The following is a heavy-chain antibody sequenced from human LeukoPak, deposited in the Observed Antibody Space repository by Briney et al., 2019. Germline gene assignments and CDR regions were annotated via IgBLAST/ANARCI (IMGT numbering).Heavy chain of an antibody. Sequence: GRSLRLSCAASGFTFSSYAMHWVRQAPGKGLEWVAVISYDGSNKYYADSVKGRFTISRDNSKNTLYLQMNSLRAEDTAVYYCARDPDLTSTVTTGYFDYWGQGTLVTVSS. CDR3: ARDPDLTSTVTTGYFDY. J-gene: IGHJ4*02. V-gene: IGHV3-30-3*01. CDR1: GFTFSSYA. CDR2: ISYDGSNK. D-gene: IGHD4-11*01.